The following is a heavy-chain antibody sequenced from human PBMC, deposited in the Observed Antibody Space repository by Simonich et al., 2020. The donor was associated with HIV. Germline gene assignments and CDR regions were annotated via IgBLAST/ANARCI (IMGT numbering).Heavy chain of an antibody. CDR2: CDLEGGET. Sequence: QVQLVQSGAEVKKPGASVKVSCKVSGYSLTELSMHWVRQAPGKGLEWMGGCDLEGGETINVQKCQGRVTMTEDTSTDTAYMELSSLRFEDTAVYYCATETGNFDYWGQGTLVTVSS. J-gene: IGHJ4*02. D-gene: IGHD7-27*01. CDR1: GYSLTELS. CDR3: ATETGNFDY. V-gene: IGHV1-24*01.